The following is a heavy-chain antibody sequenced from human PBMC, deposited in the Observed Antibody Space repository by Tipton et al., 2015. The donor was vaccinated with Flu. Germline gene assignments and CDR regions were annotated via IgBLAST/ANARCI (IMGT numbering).Heavy chain of an antibody. CDR1: GGSISSYY. CDR2: IYTSGST. D-gene: IGHD7-27*01. Sequence: TLSLTCTVSGGSISSYYWSWIRQPAGKGLEWIGRIYTSGSTNYNPSLKSRVTMSVDTSKNQFSLKLSSVTAADTAVYYCARVGDWENWGSLFGFDYWGQGTLVTVSS. CDR3: ARVGDWENWGSLFGFDY. V-gene: IGHV4-4*07. J-gene: IGHJ4*02.